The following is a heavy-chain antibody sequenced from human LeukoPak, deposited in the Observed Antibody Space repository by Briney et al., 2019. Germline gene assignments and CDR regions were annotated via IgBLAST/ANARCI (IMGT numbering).Heavy chain of an antibody. CDR2: IYYSGST. J-gene: IGHJ4*02. V-gene: IGHV4-39*07. CDR3: ARAPPRYDYGDYGY. CDR1: GGSISSSSYY. D-gene: IGHD4-17*01. Sequence: SETLSLTCTVSGGSISSSSYYWGWIRQPPGKGLEWIGSIYYSGSTYYNPSLKSRVTISVDTSKNQFSLKLSSVTAADTAVYYCARAPPRYDYGDYGYWGQGTLVTVSS.